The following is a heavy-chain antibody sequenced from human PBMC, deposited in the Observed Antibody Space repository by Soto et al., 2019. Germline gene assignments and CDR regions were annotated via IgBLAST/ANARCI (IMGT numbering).Heavy chain of an antibody. CDR3: ARGMVRGVYPYNWFDP. CDR2: INHSGST. CDR1: GGSIRSSSDY. J-gene: IGHJ5*02. V-gene: IGHV4-39*07. Sequence: TXXTHSLPYTVSGGSIRSSSDYWGFIRQPPGKGLEWIGEINHSGSTNYNPSLKSRVTISVDTSKNQFSLKLSSVTAADTAVYYCARGMVRGVYPYNWFDPWGQGTLVTVSS. D-gene: IGHD3-10*01.